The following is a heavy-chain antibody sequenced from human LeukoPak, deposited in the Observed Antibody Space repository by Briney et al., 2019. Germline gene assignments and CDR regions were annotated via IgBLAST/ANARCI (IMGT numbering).Heavy chain of an antibody. D-gene: IGHD6-13*01. CDR1: GGSISTYY. Sequence: SETLSLTCTVSGGSISTYYWTWIRQPPGKGLEWIGYIYYTGSTDYNPSLKSRVTISVDTSKNQFSLKLSSVTAADTAVYYCARTGSWYYYFDYWGQGTLVTVSS. CDR2: IYYTGST. J-gene: IGHJ4*02. CDR3: ARTGSWYYYFDY. V-gene: IGHV4-59*01.